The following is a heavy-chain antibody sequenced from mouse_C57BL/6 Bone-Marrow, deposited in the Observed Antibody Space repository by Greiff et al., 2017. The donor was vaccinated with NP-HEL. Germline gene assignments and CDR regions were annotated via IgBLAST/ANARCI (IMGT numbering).Heavy chain of an antibody. Sequence: VQLKESGGDLVKPGGSLKLSCAASGFTFSSYGMSWVRQTPDKRLEWVATISSGGSYTYYPDSVKGRFTISRDNAKNTLYLQMSSLKSEDTAMYYGARHGTCYAMDYWGQGTSVTVSS. CDR1: GFTFSSYG. J-gene: IGHJ4*01. CDR3: ARHGTCYAMDY. CDR2: ISSGGSYT. D-gene: IGHD4-1*01. V-gene: IGHV5-6*01.